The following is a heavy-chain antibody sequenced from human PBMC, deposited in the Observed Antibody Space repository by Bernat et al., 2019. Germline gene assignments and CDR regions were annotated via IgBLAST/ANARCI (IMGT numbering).Heavy chain of an antibody. J-gene: IGHJ5*02. CDR2: IPYDGSNK. CDR1: GFTFSSYG. Sequence: QVQLVESGGGVVQPGRSLRLSCAASGFTFSSYGMHWVRQAPGKGLEWAAVIPYDGSNKYYADSVKGRFTISRDNSKNTLYLQMNSLRAEDTAVYYCAKDALSITIFGVAPGVFNWFDPWGQGTLVTVSS. V-gene: IGHV3-30*18. CDR3: AKDALSITIFGVAPGVFNWFDP. D-gene: IGHD3-3*01.